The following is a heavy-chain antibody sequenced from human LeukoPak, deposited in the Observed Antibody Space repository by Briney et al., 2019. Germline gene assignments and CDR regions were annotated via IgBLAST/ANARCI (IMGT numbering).Heavy chain of an antibody. CDR2: IKQDGSEK. Sequence: GGSLRLSCAASGFTFRTYAMSWVRQAPGKGLEWVANIKQDGSEKYYVDSVKGRLTISRDNARNSVYLQINSLRAEDTAVYYCAGGQGWLADYWGQGTLLTVSS. J-gene: IGHJ4*02. CDR1: GFTFRTYA. D-gene: IGHD6-19*01. V-gene: IGHV3-7*03. CDR3: AGGQGWLADY.